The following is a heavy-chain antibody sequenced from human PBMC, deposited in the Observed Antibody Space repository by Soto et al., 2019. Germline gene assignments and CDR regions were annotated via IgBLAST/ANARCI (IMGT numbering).Heavy chain of an antibody. CDR2: IYYSGST. CDR3: ARGVVIIPLYYYYYMDV. V-gene: IGHV4-59*01. CDR1: GGSISSYY. D-gene: IGHD3-3*01. J-gene: IGHJ6*03. Sequence: SETLSLTCTVSGGSISSYYWSWIRQPPGKGLEWIGYIYYSGSTNYNPSLKSRVTISVDTSKNQFSLKLSSVTAADTAVYYCARGVVIIPLYYYYYMDVWGKGTTVTVSS.